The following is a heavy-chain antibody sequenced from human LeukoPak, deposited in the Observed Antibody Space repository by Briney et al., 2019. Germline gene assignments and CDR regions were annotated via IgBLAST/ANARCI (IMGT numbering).Heavy chain of an antibody. Sequence: GRSLRLSCSASGFPFSTLGMHWVRQAPGKGLVHVSTIGSDGDGTYYADSVKDRFIISRDNSKNAVYLQMSSLRPEDTAVYYCVSPVFINFWGQGTLVTVSS. CDR1: GFPFSTLG. V-gene: IGHV3-64D*06. CDR3: VSPVFINF. J-gene: IGHJ4*01. CDR2: IGSDGDGT. D-gene: IGHD1-14*01.